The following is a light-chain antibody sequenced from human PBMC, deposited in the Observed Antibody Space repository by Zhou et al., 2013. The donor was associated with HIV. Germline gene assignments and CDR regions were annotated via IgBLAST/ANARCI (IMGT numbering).Light chain of an antibody. J-gene: IGKJ2*01. Sequence: DIQMTQSPSSVSASVGDTVTITCRASQGSSSWLAWYQQKPGKAPKLLIYATSTLQSGVPSRFSGSGSGTDYTLTIYSLQPEDFATYYCQQSYNTPYIFGQGTKLEIK. CDR3: QQSYNTPYI. CDR1: QGSSSW. CDR2: ATS. V-gene: IGKV1-12*01.